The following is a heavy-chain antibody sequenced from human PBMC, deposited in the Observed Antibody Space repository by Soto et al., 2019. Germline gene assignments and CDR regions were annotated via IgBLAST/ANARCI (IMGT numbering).Heavy chain of an antibody. CDR3: ARGDPSYYYDSSGYYSPH. Sequence: ASVKVSCKASGYTFTSYAMHWVRQAPGQRLEWMGWINAGNGNTKYSQKFQGRVTITRDTSASTAYMELSSLRSEDTAVYYCARGDPSYYYDSSGYYSPHWGQGTLVTV. CDR2: INAGNGNT. J-gene: IGHJ1*01. V-gene: IGHV1-3*01. D-gene: IGHD3-22*01. CDR1: GYTFTSYA.